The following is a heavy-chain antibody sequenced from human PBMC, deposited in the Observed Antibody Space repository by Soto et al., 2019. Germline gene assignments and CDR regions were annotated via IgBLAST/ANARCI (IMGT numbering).Heavy chain of an antibody. D-gene: IGHD6-19*01. Sequence: GGSLRLSCAASGFTFSGFTFSSYAMSWVRQAPGKGLEWVSSISGSGDNTYYADSVKGRFTISRDNSKNTLSLQMNSLRADDTAVYYCAKDRAAVAPRVRFDPWGQGTLVTVSS. V-gene: IGHV3-23*01. CDR3: AKDRAAVAPRVRFDP. CDR2: ISGSGDNT. CDR1: GFTFSGFTFSSYA. J-gene: IGHJ5*02.